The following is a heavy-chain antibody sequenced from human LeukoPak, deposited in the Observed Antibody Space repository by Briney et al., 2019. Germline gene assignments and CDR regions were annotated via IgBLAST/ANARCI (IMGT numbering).Heavy chain of an antibody. V-gene: IGHV4-34*01. CDR3: ARAQIDYGVNRPDY. D-gene: IGHD4-17*01. CDR1: GGSFSGYY. J-gene: IGHJ4*02. CDR2: INHSGST. Sequence: SETLSLTCAVYGGSFSGYYWSWIRQPPGKGLEWIGEINHSGSTNYNPSLKSRVTISVDTSKNQFSLKLSSVTAADTAVYYCARAQIDYGVNRPDYWGQGTLVTVSS.